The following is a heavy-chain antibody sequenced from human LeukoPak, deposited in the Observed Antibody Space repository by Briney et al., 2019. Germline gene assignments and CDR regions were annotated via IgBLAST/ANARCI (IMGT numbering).Heavy chain of an antibody. CDR2: IYYSGST. J-gene: IGHJ4*02. V-gene: IGHV4-59*01. CDR1: GGSISSYY. CDR3: ARQQQLVFDY. D-gene: IGHD6-13*01. Sequence: SETLSLTCTVSGGSISSYYWSWIRQPPGKGLEWIGYIYYSGSTNYDPSLKSRVTISVDTSKNQFSLKLSSVTAADTAVYYCARQQQLVFDYWGQGTLVTVSS.